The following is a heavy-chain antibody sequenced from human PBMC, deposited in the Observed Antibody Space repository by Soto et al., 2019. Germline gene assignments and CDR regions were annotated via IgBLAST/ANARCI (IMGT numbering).Heavy chain of an antibody. CDR1: GFTFSNYA. V-gene: IGHV3-23*01. CDR2: ISSSGDST. D-gene: IGHD2-21*01. J-gene: IGHJ4*02. CDR3: ARDLQCVVGGYFGY. Sequence: ELQLWESGGGFVQPGGALTLSCADSGFTFSNYAMGCVRQAPGKGLQWVSDISSSGDSTHYADSVKGRFTVSRDKSRSTLYLQMNSLRPEDTAVYYCARDLQCVVGGYFGYWGQGTLVTV.